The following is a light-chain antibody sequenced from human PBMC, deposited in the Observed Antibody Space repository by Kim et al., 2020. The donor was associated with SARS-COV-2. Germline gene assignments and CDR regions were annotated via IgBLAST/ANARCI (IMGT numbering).Light chain of an antibody. CDR3: QQYDNVPLT. J-gene: IGKJ4*01. CDR1: GDINNY. CDR2: DAS. Sequence: ASVGDTVTITCQASGDINNYLNGYHQKPGKPPRLRICDASNLETGVPSRFSGSGSGTDFTFTINSRQPEDIATYYCQQYDNVPLTFGGGTKVDIK. V-gene: IGKV1-33*01.